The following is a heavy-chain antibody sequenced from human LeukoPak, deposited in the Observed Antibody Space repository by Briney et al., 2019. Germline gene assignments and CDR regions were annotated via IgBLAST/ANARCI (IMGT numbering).Heavy chain of an antibody. D-gene: IGHD3-22*01. CDR2: VNHSGST. CDR1: GGSFSGYY. J-gene: IGHJ4*02. V-gene: IGHV4-34*01. Sequence: SETLSLTCAVYGGSFSGYYWSWIRQPPGKGLEWIGEVNHSGSTNYNPSLKSRVTISVDTSKKQFSLKLSSVTAADTAVYYCVTYYFDSSGPKKNYWGQGTLVTVSS. CDR3: VTYYFDSSGPKKNY.